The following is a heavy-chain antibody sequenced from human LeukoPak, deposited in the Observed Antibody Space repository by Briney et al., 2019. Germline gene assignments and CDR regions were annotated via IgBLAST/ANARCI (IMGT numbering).Heavy chain of an antibody. CDR2: IYSGGST. Sequence: GGSLRLSCAASGFSVSDNYMTWVRQAPGKGLEWVSIIYSGGSTYYADSVKGRFTISGHNSKNTVYLQMNSLRAEDTAVYYCARGPGDYFDFWGQGTLVTVSS. V-gene: IGHV3-53*04. D-gene: IGHD1-14*01. CDR1: GFSVSDNY. J-gene: IGHJ4*02. CDR3: ARGPGDYFDF.